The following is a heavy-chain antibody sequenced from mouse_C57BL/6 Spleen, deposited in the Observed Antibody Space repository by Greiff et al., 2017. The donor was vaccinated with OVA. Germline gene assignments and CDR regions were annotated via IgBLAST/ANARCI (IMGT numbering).Heavy chain of an antibody. CDR3: AITPYYYGSPVYYSIDY. CDR2: IDTSDSET. D-gene: IGHD1-1*01. CDR1: GYTFPSYW. Sequence: QVQLQQPGAELVRPGSSVKLSCKASGYTFPSYWMHWVKQRPIQGLEWIGNIDTSDSETHYNQKFKDKATLTVDKSSITAYILLSSLTSQVSSLYDCAITPYYYGSPVYYSIDYWGQGTTLTVSS. V-gene: IGHV1-52*01. J-gene: IGHJ4*01.